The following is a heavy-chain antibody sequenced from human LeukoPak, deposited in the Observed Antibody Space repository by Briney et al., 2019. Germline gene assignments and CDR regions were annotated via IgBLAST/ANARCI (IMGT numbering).Heavy chain of an antibody. V-gene: IGHV4-59*01. J-gene: IGHJ4*02. CDR3: ARLRGRGVVVVAATPTYFDY. CDR1: AGSISSSY. CDR2: IHSRGST. D-gene: IGHD2-15*01. Sequence: PSETLSLTCTVSAGSISSSYWSWIRQPPGKGLEWIGYIHSRGSTNYNPPLKSRVTISVDTSKNQFSLKLSSVTAADTAVDYCARLRGRGVVVVAATPTYFDYWGQGTLVTVSS.